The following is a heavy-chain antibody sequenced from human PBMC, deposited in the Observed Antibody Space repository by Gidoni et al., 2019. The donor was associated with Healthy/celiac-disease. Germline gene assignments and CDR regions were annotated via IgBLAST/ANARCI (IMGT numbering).Heavy chain of an antibody. Sequence: RGLEWMGIIYPGDSDTRYSPSFQGQVTISADKSISTAYLQWSSLKASDTAMYYCARTDTAMVIPYHWGQGTLVTVSS. D-gene: IGHD5-18*01. CDR3: ARTDTAMVIPYH. J-gene: IGHJ4*02. CDR2: IYPGDSDT. V-gene: IGHV5-51*01.